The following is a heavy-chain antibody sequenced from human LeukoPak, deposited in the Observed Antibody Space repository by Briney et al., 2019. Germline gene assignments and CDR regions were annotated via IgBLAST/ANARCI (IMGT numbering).Heavy chain of an antibody. CDR1: GYTFTSYY. D-gene: IGHD1-26*01. Sequence: ASVNVSCKASGYTFTSYYMHWVRQAPGQGLEWMGIINPSGGSTSYAQKFQGRVTMTRDTSTSTVYMELSSLRSEDTAVYYCARFIVGATYFDYWGQGTLVTVSS. J-gene: IGHJ4*02. CDR2: INPSGGST. CDR3: ARFIVGATYFDY. V-gene: IGHV1-46*01.